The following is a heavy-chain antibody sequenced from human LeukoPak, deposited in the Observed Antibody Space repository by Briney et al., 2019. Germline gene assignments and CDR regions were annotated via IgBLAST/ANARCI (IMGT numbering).Heavy chain of an antibody. V-gene: IGHV4-4*08. Sequence: PSETLSLTCTVSGGSISNYYWSWMRQPPGKGLEWIGYIYKSGSTNYNPSLKSRVTISVATSKNQFSLKLSSGTAADTAVYYCVNSSPGGGWLVSGNFDYWGQGTLVTVSS. CDR1: GGSISNYY. D-gene: IGHD6-19*01. CDR3: VNSSPGGGWLVSGNFDY. J-gene: IGHJ4*02. CDR2: IYKSGST.